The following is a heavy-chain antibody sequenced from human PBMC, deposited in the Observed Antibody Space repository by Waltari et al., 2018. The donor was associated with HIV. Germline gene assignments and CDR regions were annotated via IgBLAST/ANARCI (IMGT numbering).Heavy chain of an antibody. D-gene: IGHD5-12*01. CDR1: GVTFRSHA. Sequence: EVQLVQSGGGLVQPGGSLRLSCEASGVTFRSHAMSWVRQAPGKGLGWVSTISGSGSHTYNADAAKGRFTISRDNAENKLFLQMSRLRVEDSALYYCAKDFDTSGLPYVVIDSWGQGTLVTVSS. CDR3: AKDFDTSGLPYVVIDS. J-gene: IGHJ4*02. CDR2: ISGSGSHT. V-gene: IGHV3-23*04.